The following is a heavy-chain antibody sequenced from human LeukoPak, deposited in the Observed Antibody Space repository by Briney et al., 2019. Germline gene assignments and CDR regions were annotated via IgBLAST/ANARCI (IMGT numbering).Heavy chain of an antibody. D-gene: IGHD2-2*01. Sequence: GGSLRLSCAASGFTSSDYYMSWIRQAPGKGLEWVSYISSSGSTTYYADSVKGRFTISRDNAKNSLYLQMNSLRAEDTAVYYCARGGVVVPAAIDYWGQGTLVTVSS. CDR1: GFTSSDYY. CDR2: ISSSGSTT. J-gene: IGHJ4*02. V-gene: IGHV3-11*01. CDR3: ARGGVVVPAAIDY.